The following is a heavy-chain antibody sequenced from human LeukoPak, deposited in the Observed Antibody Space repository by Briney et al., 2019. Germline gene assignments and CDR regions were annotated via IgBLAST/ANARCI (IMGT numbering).Heavy chain of an antibody. D-gene: IGHD3-22*01. CDR3: ARDLYYYDSSNYHDVFDV. Sequence: GASVKVSFKASDYTFTRYGISWVRQAPGQGREWMGWISGYVGNTFYAQKFQGRVTMTTDTSTNTAYMELRSLRSDDTAVYYCARDLYYYDSSNYHDVFDVWGQGTMVTVSS. V-gene: IGHV1-18*01. J-gene: IGHJ3*01. CDR2: ISGYVGNT. CDR1: DYTFTRYG.